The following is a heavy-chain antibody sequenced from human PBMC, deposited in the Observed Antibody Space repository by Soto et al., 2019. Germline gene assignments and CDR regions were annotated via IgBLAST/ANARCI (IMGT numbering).Heavy chain of an antibody. CDR2: ISSNGGST. V-gene: IGHV3-64D*06. D-gene: IGHD3-10*01. J-gene: IGHJ4*02. CDR1: GFTFSSYA. CDR3: VSWFGELLEGYYFDY. Sequence: CLRLSFSASGFTFSSYAMHWVRQAPGKGLEYVSAISSNGGSTYYADSVKGRFTISRDNSKNTLYLQMSSLRAEDTAVYYCVSWFGELLEGYYFDYWGQGTLVTVSS.